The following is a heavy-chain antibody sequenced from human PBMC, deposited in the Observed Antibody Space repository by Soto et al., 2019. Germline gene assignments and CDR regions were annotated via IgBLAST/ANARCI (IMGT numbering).Heavy chain of an antibody. J-gene: IGHJ6*02. CDR3: ARTVYSSGLYHYGMDA. Sequence: QVQLVQSGAEVKKPGSSVKVSCKASAGTFRSYAISWVRQAPGQGLEWMGGIIPMFGTANYAKKFQGRVTISADESTSTAYMELSSLGSEDTAVYYCARTVYSSGLYHYGMDAWGQGTTVTVSS. CDR2: IIPMFGTA. V-gene: IGHV1-69*12. CDR1: AGTFRSYA. D-gene: IGHD5-18*01.